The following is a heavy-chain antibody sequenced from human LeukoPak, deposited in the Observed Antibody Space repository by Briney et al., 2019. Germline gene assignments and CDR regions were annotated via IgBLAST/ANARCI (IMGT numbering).Heavy chain of an antibody. J-gene: IGHJ4*02. D-gene: IGHD6-13*01. CDR3: ASTMAAAEYYFDY. CDR2: ISYDGSNK. V-gene: IGHV3-30*04. CDR1: GFTFSSYA. Sequence: GRSLRLSCAASGFTFSSYAMHWVRQAPGKGLEWVAVISYDGSNKYYADSVKGRFTISRDNSKNTLYLQMNSLRAEDTAVYYCASTMAAAEYYFDYWRQATLVPLSS.